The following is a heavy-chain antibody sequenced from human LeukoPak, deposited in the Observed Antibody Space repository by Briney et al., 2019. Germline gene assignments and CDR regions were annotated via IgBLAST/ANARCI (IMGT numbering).Heavy chain of an antibody. CDR3: AGPSGSYDY. CDR2: IYYSGST. V-gene: IGHV4-59*01. J-gene: IGHJ4*02. Sequence: SETLSLTCAVYGGSFSSYYWSWIRQPPGKGLEWIGYIYYSGSTNYNPSLKSRVTISVDTSKNQFSLKLSSVTAADTAVYYCAGPSGSYDYWGQGTLVTVSS. CDR1: GGSFSSYY. D-gene: IGHD1-26*01.